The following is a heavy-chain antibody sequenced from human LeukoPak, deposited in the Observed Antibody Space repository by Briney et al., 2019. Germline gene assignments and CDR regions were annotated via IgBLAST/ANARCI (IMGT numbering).Heavy chain of an antibody. J-gene: IGHJ4*02. V-gene: IGHV4-31*03. CDR2: IYYSGST. CDR3: ARGPPLWFGELDY. D-gene: IGHD3-10*01. Sequence: SETLSLTCTVPGGPISSGGYYWSWIRQHPGKGLEWIGYIYYSGSTYYNPSLKSRVTISVDTSKNQFSLKLSSVTAADTAVYYCARGPPLWFGELDYWGQGTLVTVSS. CDR1: GGPISSGGYY.